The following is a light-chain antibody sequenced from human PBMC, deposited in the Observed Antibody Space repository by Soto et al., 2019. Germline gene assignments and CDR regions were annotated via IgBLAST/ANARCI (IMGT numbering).Light chain of an antibody. J-gene: IGLJ1*01. CDR2: EVS. V-gene: IGLV2-14*01. CDR3: GSYTSSSTLV. Sequence: QSALTQPASVCGSPGQSITISCTGTSSDVGGYNYVSWYQQHPGKAPKLMIYEVSNRPSGVSNRFSGSKSGNTASLTISGLQAEDEADYYCGSYTSSSTLVFGTGTKLTVL. CDR1: SSDVGGYNY.